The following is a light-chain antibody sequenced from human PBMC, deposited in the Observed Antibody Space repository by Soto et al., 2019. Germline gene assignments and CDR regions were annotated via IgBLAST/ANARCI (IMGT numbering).Light chain of an antibody. CDR2: GNS. CDR3: QSYDSSLSGHWV. CDR1: SSNIGAGYD. J-gene: IGLJ3*02. Sequence: QSVLTQPPSVSGAPGQRVTISCTGSSSNIGAGYDVHWYQQLPGTAPKLLIFGNSSRPSGVPDRFSGSKSGTSASLAITGLQAEDEADYYCQSYDSSLSGHWVFGGGTKLTVL. V-gene: IGLV1-40*01.